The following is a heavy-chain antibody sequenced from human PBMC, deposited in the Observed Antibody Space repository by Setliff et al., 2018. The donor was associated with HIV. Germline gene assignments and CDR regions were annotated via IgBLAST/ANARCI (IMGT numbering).Heavy chain of an antibody. Sequence: PWGSLRLSCAASGFTFSDYYMSWIRQAPGKGLEWVSYVSNSGSTIYYADSVKGRFTISRDNAKNSLYLQMNSLRAEDTAVYYCARVFLEWLLYRPDYVMDVWGQGTTVTVSS. J-gene: IGHJ6*02. CDR1: GFTFSDYY. V-gene: IGHV3-11*04. D-gene: IGHD3-3*01. CDR3: ARVFLEWLLYRPDYVMDV. CDR2: VSNSGSTI.